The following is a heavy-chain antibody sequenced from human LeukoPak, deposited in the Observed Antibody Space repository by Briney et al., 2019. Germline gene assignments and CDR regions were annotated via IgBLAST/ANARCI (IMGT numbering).Heavy chain of an antibody. CDR2: INPNSGGT. Sequence: ASVKVSCKASGYTFTGYYMHWVRQAPGQGLEWMGWINPNSGGTNYAQKFQGRVTMTRDTSISTAYMELSRVRSDDTAVYYCANLRGPPMVLLVWGQGTLVTVSS. CDR3: ANLRGPPMVLLV. J-gene: IGHJ4*02. CDR1: GYTFTGYY. V-gene: IGHV1-2*02. D-gene: IGHD3-10*01.